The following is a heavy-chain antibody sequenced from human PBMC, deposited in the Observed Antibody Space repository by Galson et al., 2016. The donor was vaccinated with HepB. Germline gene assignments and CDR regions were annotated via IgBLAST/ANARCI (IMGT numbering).Heavy chain of an antibody. CDR3: AKDTRSGFYSRWFDP. Sequence: SLRISCAASGFTFSNYAMSCGRQGPREALERVSAISGSGGRPYYAVSGKGWFTISRDNSKNTLYLQMNSLRVEDTALYYCAKDTRSGFYSRWFDPWGQGTLVTVSS. D-gene: IGHD3-3*01. J-gene: IGHJ5*02. CDR2: ISGSGGRP. CDR1: GFTFSNYA. V-gene: IGHV3-23*01.